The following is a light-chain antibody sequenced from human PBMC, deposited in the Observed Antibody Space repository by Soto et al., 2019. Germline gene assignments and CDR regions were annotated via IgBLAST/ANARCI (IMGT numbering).Light chain of an antibody. CDR1: QSVSKY. Sequence: EIVLTQSPATLSLSPGEGATLSCRASQSVSKYLAWYQQKPGQAPRLLIHDASTRATGIPARFSVSGSGTDFTLTISSLEPEDFAGYYCLPRRALTAITSGQGTQLEIK. V-gene: IGKV3-11*01. CDR2: DAS. CDR3: LPRRALTAIT. J-gene: IGKJ5*01.